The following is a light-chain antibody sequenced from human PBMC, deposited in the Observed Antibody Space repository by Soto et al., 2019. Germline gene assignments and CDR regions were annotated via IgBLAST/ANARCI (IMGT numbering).Light chain of an antibody. CDR1: SSDVGGYNF. Sequence: QSALTQPPSASGSPGQSVTISCTGTSSDVGGYNFVSWYQQHPGKAPKLMIYEVSKRPSGVPDRFSGSKSGNTASLTVSGLQADDESDYYCTSYAGSNIPVVFGGWTKVTVL. V-gene: IGLV2-8*01. CDR2: EVS. CDR3: TSYAGSNIPVV. J-gene: IGLJ2*01.